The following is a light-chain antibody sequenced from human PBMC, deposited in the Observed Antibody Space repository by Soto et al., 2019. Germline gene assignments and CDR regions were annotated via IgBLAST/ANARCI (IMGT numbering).Light chain of an antibody. Sequence: EIVLTQFPGTLSLAPGERATLSCRASQSLSRSHLAWYQQKPGQAPRLLIYAASSRATGIPDRFVGSGSGTDFSLTITRLESEDLAVNHCQQYAYPKYIFGQGTKVEIK. CDR3: QQYAYPKYI. CDR2: AAS. CDR1: QSLSRSH. V-gene: IGKV3-20*01. J-gene: IGKJ2*01.